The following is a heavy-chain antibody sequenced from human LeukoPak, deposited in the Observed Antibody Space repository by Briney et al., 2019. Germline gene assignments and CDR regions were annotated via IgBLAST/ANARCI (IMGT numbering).Heavy chain of an antibody. CDR3: ARAGAEYCRSTSCYGGSYYYYMDV. Sequence: SVKVSCKASGGTFSSYAISWVRQAPGQGLEWMGEIIPLFGTANYAQKFQGRVTITADESTSTAYMELSSLRSEDTAVYYCARAGAEYCRSTSCYGGSYYYYMDVWGKGTTVTVSS. V-gene: IGHV1-69*13. J-gene: IGHJ6*03. D-gene: IGHD2-2*01. CDR1: GGTFSSYA. CDR2: IIPLFGTA.